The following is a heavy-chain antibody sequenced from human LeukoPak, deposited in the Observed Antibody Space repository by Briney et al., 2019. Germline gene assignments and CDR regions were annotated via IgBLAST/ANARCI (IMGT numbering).Heavy chain of an antibody. V-gene: IGHV1-2*06. D-gene: IGHD2-15*01. CDR2: INPNSGGT. Sequence: ASVKVSCKASGYTFTVYYMHWVRQAPGQGLEWMGRINPNSGGTNYAQKFQGRVTMTRDTSISTAYMELSRLRSDDTAVYYCARDTDKVVAATAYYYYYMDVWGKGTTVTVSS. CDR3: ARDTDKVVAATAYYYYYMDV. CDR1: GYTFTVYY. J-gene: IGHJ6*03.